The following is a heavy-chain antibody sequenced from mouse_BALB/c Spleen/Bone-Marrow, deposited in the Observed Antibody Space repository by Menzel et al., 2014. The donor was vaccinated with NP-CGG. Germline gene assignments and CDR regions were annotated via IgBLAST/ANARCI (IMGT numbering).Heavy chain of an antibody. V-gene: IGHV14-3*02. Sequence: LVESGAELVKPGASVRLSCTAAGFNIKDTYIHWVKQRPEQGLEWIGRIDPVNGNTKYDPKFQGKATITADTSSNTAYLQLSSLTSEDTAVYYCASYRLRTYFDYWGQGTTLTVSS. CDR2: IDPVNGNT. J-gene: IGHJ2*01. CDR3: ASYRLRTYFDY. CDR1: GFNIKDTY. D-gene: IGHD2-14*01.